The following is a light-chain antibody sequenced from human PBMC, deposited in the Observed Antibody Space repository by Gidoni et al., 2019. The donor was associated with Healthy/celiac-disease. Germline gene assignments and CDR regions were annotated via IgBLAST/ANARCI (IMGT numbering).Light chain of an antibody. CDR3: QQSYSTLGIT. Sequence: DIQMTQPPSSLSASVGDRVTITCRASQSSSSYLNWYQQKPGKAPKLLIYAAASLQSGVPSRFIGRGSGTDFTLTISSLQPEDFATYYCQQSYSTLGITFGQGTRLEIK. CDR2: AAA. CDR1: QSSSSY. V-gene: IGKV1-39*01. J-gene: IGKJ5*01.